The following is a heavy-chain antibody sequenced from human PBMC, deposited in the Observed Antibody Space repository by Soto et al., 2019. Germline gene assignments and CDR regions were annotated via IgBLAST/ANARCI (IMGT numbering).Heavy chain of an antibody. CDR3: ARAEASARGIYYYDSSGYLDY. Sequence: PSQTLSLTCAVYGGSFSGYYWRWIRQPPGKGLEWIGEINHSGSTNYNPSLKSRVTISVDTSKNQFSLKLSSVPAADTAVYYCARAEASARGIYYYDSSGYLDYWGQGTMVTVYS. CDR1: GGSFSGYY. CDR2: INHSGST. J-gene: IGHJ4*02. D-gene: IGHD3-22*01. V-gene: IGHV4-34*01.